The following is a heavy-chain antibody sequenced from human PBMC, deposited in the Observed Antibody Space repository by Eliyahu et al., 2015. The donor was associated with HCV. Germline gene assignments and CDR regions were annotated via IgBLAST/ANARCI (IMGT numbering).Heavy chain of an antibody. CDR2: IYYSGSA. CDR3: ARYGGDSGDYVYSSHWYFDL. D-gene: IGHD4-17*01. J-gene: IGHJ2*01. CDR1: GDSFTSYY. V-gene: IGHV4-59*01. Sequence: QVQVQESGPGLVRPSETLSLTCTISGDSFTSYYWSWIRQPPGKGLEWIGYIYYSGSAKYNPSLKSRVTISADTSRKQISLNLNSVTTADTAVYYCARYGGDSGDYVYSSHWYFDLWGRGTLV.